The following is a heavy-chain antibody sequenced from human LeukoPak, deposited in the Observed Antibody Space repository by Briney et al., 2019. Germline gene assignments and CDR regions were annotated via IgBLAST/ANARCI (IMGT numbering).Heavy chain of an antibody. D-gene: IGHD3-22*01. CDR1: GFTVSNNY. J-gene: IGHJ4*02. CDR3: ARDRYYDSSGYYYSDY. CDR2: IYSGGST. Sequence: PGGSLRLSCAASGFTVSNNYMSWVRQAPGKGLEWVSVIYSGGSTYYADSVKGRFTISRDNSKNTLSLQMNSLRAEDTAVYYCARDRYYDSSGYYYSDYWGQGTLVTVSS. V-gene: IGHV3-53*01.